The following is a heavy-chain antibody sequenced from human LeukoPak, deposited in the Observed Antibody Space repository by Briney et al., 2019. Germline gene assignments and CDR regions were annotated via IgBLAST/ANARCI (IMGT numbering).Heavy chain of an antibody. J-gene: IGHJ4*02. CDR1: RFTFSIYS. Sequence: SLRLSCEGSRFTFSIYSMIWVRQAAGKGLEWVSSIRGDSTETRHADSLMGRFTICRENAKKSLYLQMNSLRAEDRAVYYCARGHFGVVLDYWGQGTLVTVSS. V-gene: IGHV3-21*01. CDR3: ARGHFGVVLDY. CDR2: IRGDSTET. D-gene: IGHD3-3*01.